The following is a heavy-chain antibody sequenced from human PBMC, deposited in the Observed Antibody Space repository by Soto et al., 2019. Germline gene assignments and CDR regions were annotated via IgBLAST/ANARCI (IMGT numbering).Heavy chain of an antibody. J-gene: IGHJ4*02. Sequence: QVQLVQSGAEVTKPGASVKLSCRTSGYTFTHYYIHWVRQAPGQGLEWLAIINPASGSTNYAHDFQGRVTLTMDTSTTTVYMELSGLRAEDTAIFFCVRDLAAGDHWGQGTLVTVSS. CDR3: VRDLAAGDH. CDR1: GYTFTHYY. CDR2: INPASGST. D-gene: IGHD6-13*01. V-gene: IGHV1-46*01.